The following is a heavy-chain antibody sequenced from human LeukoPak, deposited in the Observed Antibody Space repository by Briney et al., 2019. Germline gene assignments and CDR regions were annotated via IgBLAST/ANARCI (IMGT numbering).Heavy chain of an antibody. D-gene: IGHD3-22*01. CDR1: GGSISSGDYY. Sequence: SETLSLTCTVSGGSISSGDYYWSWIRQPPGKGLEWIGYIYYSGSTYYNPSLKSRVTISVDTSKNQFFLKLSSVTAADTAVYYCARRGHYYDSSGPGAFDIWGQGTMVTVSS. CDR3: ARRGHYYDSSGPGAFDI. CDR2: IYYSGST. J-gene: IGHJ3*02. V-gene: IGHV4-30-4*01.